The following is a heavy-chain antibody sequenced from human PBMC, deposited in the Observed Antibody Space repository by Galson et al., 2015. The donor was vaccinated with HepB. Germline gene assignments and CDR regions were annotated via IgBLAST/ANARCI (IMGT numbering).Heavy chain of an antibody. J-gene: IGHJ5*02. Sequence: SLRLSCAASGFTFSTYAMHWVRQAPGKGLEWVAVIWYDGSNKYYADSVKGRFTISRDNSKNTLYLQMNSLRAEDTAVYYCARAGYCSSTSCYLASTNWFDPWGQGTLVTVSS. V-gene: IGHV3-33*08. CDR1: GFTFSTYA. CDR3: ARAGYCSSTSCYLASTNWFDP. CDR2: IWYDGSNK. D-gene: IGHD2-2*03.